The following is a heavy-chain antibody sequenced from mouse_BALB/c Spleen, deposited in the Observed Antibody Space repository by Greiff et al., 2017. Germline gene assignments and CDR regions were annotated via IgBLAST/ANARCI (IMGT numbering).Heavy chain of an antibody. CDR3: ARGGGYYHY. CDR2: ISYDGSN. J-gene: IGHJ2*01. CDR1: GYSITSGYY. Sequence: EVQLVESGPGLVKPSQSLSLTCSVTGYSITSGYYWNWIRQFPGNKLEWMGYISYDGSNNYNPSLKNRISITRDTSKNQFFLKLNSVTTEDTATYYCARGGGYYHYWGQGTTLTVSS. V-gene: IGHV3-6*02.